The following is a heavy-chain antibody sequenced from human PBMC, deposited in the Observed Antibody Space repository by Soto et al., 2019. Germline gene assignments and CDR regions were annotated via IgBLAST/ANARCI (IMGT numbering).Heavy chain of an antibody. V-gene: IGHV1-18*01. CDR3: ERGRYRDY. Sequence: QVHLVESGAEVKKPGASVKVSCKGSGYGFTTYGITWVRQAPGQGLEWMAWISAHNGNTNYAQKLQGRVTVTRDTSTGTAYMELRSLSSDDKAVYYCERGRYRDYWGQGALVTVSS. J-gene: IGHJ4*02. D-gene: IGHD1-1*01. CDR2: ISAHNGNT. CDR1: GYGFTTYG.